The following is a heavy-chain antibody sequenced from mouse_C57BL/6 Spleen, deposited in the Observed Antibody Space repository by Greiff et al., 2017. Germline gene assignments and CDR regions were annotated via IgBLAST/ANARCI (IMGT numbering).Heavy chain of an antibody. V-gene: IGHV1-15*01. CDR3: TRWDGSSYGYAMDD. CDR2: IDPETGGT. CDR1: GYTFTDYE. Sequence: QVQLQQSGAELVRPGASVTLSCKASGYTFTDYEMHWVKQTPVHGLEWIGAIDPETGGTAYNQKFKGKAILTADKSSSTAYMELRRLTSEDSAVYYCTRWDGSSYGYAMDDWGQGTSVTVSS. J-gene: IGHJ4*01. D-gene: IGHD1-1*01.